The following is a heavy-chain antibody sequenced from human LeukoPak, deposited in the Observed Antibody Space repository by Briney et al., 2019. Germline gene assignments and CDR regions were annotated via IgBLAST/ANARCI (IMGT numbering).Heavy chain of an antibody. Sequence: SETLSLTCTVSGASISSYYWSWIRQPPGKGLEWIGYIYSSGSTNYIPSLKSRVTISVDTSKNQFSLKLSSLTAADTAVYYCARERSGYDLIPRDAFDIWGQGTMVTVSS. J-gene: IGHJ3*02. D-gene: IGHD5-12*01. CDR3: ARERSGYDLIPRDAFDI. V-gene: IGHV4-59*01. CDR1: GASISSYY. CDR2: IYSSGST.